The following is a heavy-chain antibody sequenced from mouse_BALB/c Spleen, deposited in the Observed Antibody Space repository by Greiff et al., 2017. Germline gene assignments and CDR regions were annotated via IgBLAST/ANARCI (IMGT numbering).Heavy chain of an antibody. V-gene: IGHV5-6*01. D-gene: IGHD2-4*01. CDR3: ARQYYDYNWYFDV. J-gene: IGHJ1*01. Sequence: EVKLMESGGDLVKPGGSLKLSCAASGFTFSSYGMSWVRQTPDKRLEWVATISSGGSYTYYPDSVKGRFTISRDNAKNTLYLQMSSLKSEDTAMYYCARQYYDYNWYFDVWGAGTTVTVSS. CDR1: GFTFSSYG. CDR2: ISSGGSYT.